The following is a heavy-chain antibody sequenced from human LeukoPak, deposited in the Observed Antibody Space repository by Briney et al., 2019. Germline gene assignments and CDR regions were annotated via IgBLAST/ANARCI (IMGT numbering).Heavy chain of an antibody. CDR2: INHSGST. CDR3: ARVFGVVIPDAFDI. Sequence: SETLSLTCAVYGGSFSGYYWSWIRQPPGKGLEWIGEINHSGSTNYNPSLKSRVTISVDTSKNQFSLKLSSVTAADTAVYYCARVFGVVIPDAFDIWGQGTKVTVSS. CDR1: GGSFSGYY. V-gene: IGHV4-34*01. D-gene: IGHD3-3*01. J-gene: IGHJ3*02.